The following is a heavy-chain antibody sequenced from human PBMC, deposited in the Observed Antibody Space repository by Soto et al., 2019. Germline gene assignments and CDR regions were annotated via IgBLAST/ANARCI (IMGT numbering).Heavy chain of an antibody. CDR3: ARRRGSSGWKTNFDH. CDR2: IYSDGSST. D-gene: IGHD6-19*01. Sequence: EVQLVESGGGLVQPGGSLRLSCAASEFTFSSYWMHWVRQAPGKGLVWVSRIYSDGSSTNYADSVKGRFTISRDNAKNTLYLQMNSLRAEDTAVYYCARRRGSSGWKTNFDHWGQGTLVTVSS. CDR1: EFTFSSYW. J-gene: IGHJ4*02. V-gene: IGHV3-74*01.